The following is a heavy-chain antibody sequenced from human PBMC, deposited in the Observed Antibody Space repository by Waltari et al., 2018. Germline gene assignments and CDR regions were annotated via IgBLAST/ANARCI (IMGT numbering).Heavy chain of an antibody. CDR3: ARDYRPLGFAPYYYGMDV. CDR1: GGTFSSYA. V-gene: IGHV1-69*01. CDR2: VIPIFGTA. J-gene: IGHJ6*02. Sequence: QVQLVQSGAEVKKPGSSVKVPCKASGGTFSSYASSWVRQAPGQGLELMGGVIPIFGTATYAQKFQGRVTITADESTSTAYMERSSLRSEDTALYYCARDYRPLGFAPYYYGMDVWGQGTTVTVSS. D-gene: IGHD3-10*01.